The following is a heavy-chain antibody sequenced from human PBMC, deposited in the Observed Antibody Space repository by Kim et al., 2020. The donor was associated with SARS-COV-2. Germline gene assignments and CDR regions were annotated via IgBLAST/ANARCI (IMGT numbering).Heavy chain of an antibody. D-gene: IGHD2-2*01. CDR3: ARHPPTSRYCSSTSCYAGRTSWFDA. V-gene: IGHV4-34*01. CDR1: GGSFSGYY. J-gene: IGHJ5*02. CDR2: INHSGST. Sequence: SETLSLTCAVYGGSFSGYYWSWIRQPPGKGLEWIGEINHSGSTNYNPSLKSRVTISVDTSKNQFSLKLSSVTAADTAVYYCARHPPTSRYCSSTSCYAGRTSWFDAWGQGTLVTVSS.